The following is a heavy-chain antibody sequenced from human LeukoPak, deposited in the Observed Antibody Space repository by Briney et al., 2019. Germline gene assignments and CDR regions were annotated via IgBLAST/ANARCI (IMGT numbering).Heavy chain of an antibody. CDR2: IWYDGSNK. CDR1: GFTFTSYG. D-gene: IGHD4-17*01. CDR3: ARGQDYGDSNWFDP. J-gene: IGHJ5*02. V-gene: IGHV3-33*01. Sequence: GGSLRLSCAASGFTFTSYGMHWVRQAPGKGLEWVAVIWYDGSNKYNTDSVKGRFTISRDNSKNTLYLQMNSLRVEDTAVYYCARGQDYGDSNWFDPWGQGALGTVSS.